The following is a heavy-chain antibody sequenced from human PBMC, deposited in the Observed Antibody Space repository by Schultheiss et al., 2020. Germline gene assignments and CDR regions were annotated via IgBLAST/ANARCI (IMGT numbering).Heavy chain of an antibody. V-gene: IGHV3-33*06. CDR2: IWYDGSNK. J-gene: IGHJ4*02. CDR1: GFTFSSYG. D-gene: IGHD3-9*01. Sequence: GASLRLSCAASGFTFSSYGMHWVRQAPGKGLEWVAVIWYDGSNKYYADSVKGRFTISRDNSKNTLYLQMNSLRAEDTAVYYCAKDVVRYFFDWGQGTLVTVSS. CDR3: AKDVVRYFFD.